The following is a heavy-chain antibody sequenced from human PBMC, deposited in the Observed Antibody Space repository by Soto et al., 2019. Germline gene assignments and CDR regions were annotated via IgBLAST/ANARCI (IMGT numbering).Heavy chain of an antibody. Sequence: SETLSLTCTVSGGSISSYYWSWIRQPPGKGLEWIGYIYYSGSTNYNPSLKSRVTISVDTSKNQFSLKLSSVTAADTAVYYCARRRQQLVLGYYYYYYMDVWGKGTTVTVSS. CDR3: ARRRQQLVLGYYYYYYMDV. CDR2: IYYSGST. V-gene: IGHV4-59*08. D-gene: IGHD6-13*01. J-gene: IGHJ6*03. CDR1: GGSISSYY.